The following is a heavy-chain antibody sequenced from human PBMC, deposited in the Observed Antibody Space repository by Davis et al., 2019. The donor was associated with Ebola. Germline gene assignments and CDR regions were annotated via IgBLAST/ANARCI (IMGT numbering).Heavy chain of an antibody. CDR3: TTDKGYDFWSGYYRPLAGYYGMDV. Sequence: ESLKISCAASGFTFSNAWMSWVRQAPGKGLEWVGRIKSKTDGGTTDYAAPVKGRFTISRDDSKNTLYLQMNSLKTEDTAVYYCTTDKGYDFWSGYYRPLAGYYGMDVWGQGTTVTVSS. V-gene: IGHV3-15*01. D-gene: IGHD3-3*01. J-gene: IGHJ6*02. CDR1: GFTFSNAW. CDR2: IKSKTDGGTT.